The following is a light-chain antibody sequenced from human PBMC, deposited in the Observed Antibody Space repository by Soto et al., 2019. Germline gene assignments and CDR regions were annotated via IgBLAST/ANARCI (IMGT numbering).Light chain of an antibody. CDR1: QNIRTY. Sequence: DIQMTQSASSLSASVGDSVTITCRASQNIRTYVNWYQQKPGKAPKVLIHSASNLPSGVPSRFSGSGSGTDFTLTVSGLQSEDFATYYCQQSHSTPYTFGQGTKVDIK. V-gene: IGKV1-39*01. CDR2: SAS. J-gene: IGKJ2*01. CDR3: QQSHSTPYT.